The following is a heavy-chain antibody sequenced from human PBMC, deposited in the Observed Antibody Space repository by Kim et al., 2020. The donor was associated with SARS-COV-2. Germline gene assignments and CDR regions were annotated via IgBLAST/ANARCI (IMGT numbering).Heavy chain of an antibody. D-gene: IGHD3-22*01. J-gene: IGHJ4*02. CDR3: ARDDDSSGYYFDY. Sequence: AQKFQGRVNMTRDTSTSTVYMELSSLRSEDTAVYYCARDDDSSGYYFDYWGQGTLVTVSS. V-gene: IGHV1-46*01.